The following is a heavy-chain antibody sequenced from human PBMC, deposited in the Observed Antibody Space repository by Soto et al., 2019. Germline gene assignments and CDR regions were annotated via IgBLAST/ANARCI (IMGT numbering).Heavy chain of an antibody. V-gene: IGHV1-8*01. Sequence: QVQLVQSGAEVKKPGASVKVSCKASGYTFTSYDINWVRQATGQGLEWMGWMNPNSGNTGYAQKLQGRVNMTRNTSISTAYMELSSLRSEDTAVYYCARERTGTTSMDVWGQGTTVTVSS. CDR1: GYTFTSYD. CDR3: ARERTGTTSMDV. D-gene: IGHD1-1*01. CDR2: MNPNSGNT. J-gene: IGHJ6*02.